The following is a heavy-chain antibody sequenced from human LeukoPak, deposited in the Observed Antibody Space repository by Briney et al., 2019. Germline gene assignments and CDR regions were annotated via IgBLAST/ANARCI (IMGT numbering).Heavy chain of an antibody. CDR3: ARHLVRFLLDV. CDR2: IYYSGST. J-gene: IGHJ6*02. D-gene: IGHD3-3*01. CDR1: GGSINSDY. V-gene: IGHV4-59*08. Sequence: SETLSLTCSVSGGSINSDYWNWIRQPPGKGLEWIGYIYYSGSTNYNPSLKSRVTISVDTSKNQFSLKLSSVTAADTAVYYCARHLVRFLLDVWGQGTTVTVSS.